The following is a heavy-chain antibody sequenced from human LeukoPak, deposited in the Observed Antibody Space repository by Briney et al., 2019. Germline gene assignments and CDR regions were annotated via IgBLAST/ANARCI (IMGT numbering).Heavy chain of an antibody. J-gene: IGHJ4*02. Sequence: SETLSLTCAVYGGSFSGYYWSWIRHPPGKGLEWIGEINHSGSTNYNPSLKSRVTISVDTSKNQFSLKLSSVTAADTAVYYCAPPWGEPDYWGQGTLVTVSS. CDR1: GGSFSGYY. CDR2: INHSGST. CDR3: APPWGEPDY. V-gene: IGHV4-34*01. D-gene: IGHD7-27*01.